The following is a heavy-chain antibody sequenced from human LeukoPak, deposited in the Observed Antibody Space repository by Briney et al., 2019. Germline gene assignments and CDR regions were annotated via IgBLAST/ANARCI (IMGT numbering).Heavy chain of an antibody. CDR3: ARDSTMVRGVFNFDY. CDR2: IYYSGST. V-gene: IGHV4-30-4*01. Sequence: SETLSLTCTVSGGSISSGDYYWSWIRQPPGKGLEWIGYIYYSGSTYYNPSLKSRVTISVDTSKNQFSLKLSSVTAADTAVYYCARDSTMVRGVFNFDYWGQGTLVTVSS. CDR1: GGSISSGDYY. J-gene: IGHJ4*02. D-gene: IGHD3-10*01.